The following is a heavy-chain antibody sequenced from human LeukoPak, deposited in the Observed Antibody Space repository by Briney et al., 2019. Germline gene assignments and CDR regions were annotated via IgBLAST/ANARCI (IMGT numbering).Heavy chain of an antibody. V-gene: IGHV4-4*07. CDR1: SVSISSYD. D-gene: IGHD1-26*01. CDR2: IYTTWTN. CDR3: GRQGSIGAYYFLDF. J-gene: IGHJ4*02. Sequence: TVSLTCTVSSVSISSYDLGWVRQPPGKGLEWIGRIYTTWTNQYNPSLKSRVTMSIDTSTNQFSLNLKTMTAADTAVHLCGRQGSIGAYYFLDFWRQGT.